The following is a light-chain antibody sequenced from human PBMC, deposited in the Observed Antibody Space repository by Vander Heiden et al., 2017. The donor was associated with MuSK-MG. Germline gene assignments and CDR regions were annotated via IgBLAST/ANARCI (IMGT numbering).Light chain of an antibody. CDR2: SNN. Sequence: QSLLTQPPSASGPPGQRVTISCSGSSSNIGSNTVNCYQQHPGTAPNRLIYSNNQRPSGVPDRGSASKSGSYASPATSGLQSEDEADDYCAAWDDSIDDVFGTGTKVTVL. V-gene: IGLV1-44*01. CDR1: SSNIGSNT. J-gene: IGLJ1*01. CDR3: AAWDDSIDDV.